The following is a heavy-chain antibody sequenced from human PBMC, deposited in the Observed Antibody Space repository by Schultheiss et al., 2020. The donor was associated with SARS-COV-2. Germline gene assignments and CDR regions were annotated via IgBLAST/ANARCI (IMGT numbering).Heavy chain of an antibody. CDR1: GYTLTELS. CDR2: FDPEDGET. D-gene: IGHD3-3*01. J-gene: IGHJ6*02. V-gene: IGHV1-24*01. CDR3: ARDPCYDFWRGYFVDSGMDV. Sequence: ASVKVSCKVSGYTLTELSMHWVRQAPGKGLEWMGGFDPEDGETIYAQKFQGRVTMTEDTSTSTAYMELRSLRSDDTAVYYCARDPCYDFWRGYFVDSGMDVWGQGTTVTVSS.